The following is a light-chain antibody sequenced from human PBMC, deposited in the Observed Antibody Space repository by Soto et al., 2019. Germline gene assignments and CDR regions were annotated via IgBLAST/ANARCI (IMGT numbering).Light chain of an antibody. Sequence: QSVLTQPASVSGSPGQSITISCTGTSSDVGSYNLVSWYQQHPGKAPKLMIYEGSKRPSGVSNRFSGSKSGITASLTISGRQAEDEADYYCCSYAGSSTWVFGGGTKLTVL. V-gene: IGLV2-23*01. CDR2: EGS. CDR3: CSYAGSSTWV. CDR1: SSDVGSYNL. J-gene: IGLJ3*02.